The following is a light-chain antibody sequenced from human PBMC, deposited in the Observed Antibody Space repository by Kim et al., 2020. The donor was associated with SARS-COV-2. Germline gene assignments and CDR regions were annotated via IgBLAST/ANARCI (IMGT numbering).Light chain of an antibody. CDR3: RAWDFNLV. V-gene: IGLV3-1*01. CDR2: QNY. Sequence: SYELTQPPAVSVSPGQTASITCSGDELGDRYICWYQQKSGQSPVLVMYQNYKRPSGIPERFSGSNSGNTATLTISGTQAMDEADYYCRAWDFNLVFGG. CDR1: ELGDRY. J-gene: IGLJ3*02.